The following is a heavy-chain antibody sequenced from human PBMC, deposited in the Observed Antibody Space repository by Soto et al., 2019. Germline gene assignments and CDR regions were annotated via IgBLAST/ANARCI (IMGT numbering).Heavy chain of an antibody. CDR2: IYTSGST. V-gene: IGHV4-4*07. D-gene: IGHD6-19*01. Sequence: SETLSLTCTVSGGSISSYSWSWIRQPAGKGLEWIGRIYTSGSTNYNPSLKSRVTMSVDTSKNQFSLKLSSVTAADTAVYYCARLSYSSGWYRWFDPWGQGTLVTV. CDR1: GGSISSYS. J-gene: IGHJ5*02. CDR3: ARLSYSSGWYRWFDP.